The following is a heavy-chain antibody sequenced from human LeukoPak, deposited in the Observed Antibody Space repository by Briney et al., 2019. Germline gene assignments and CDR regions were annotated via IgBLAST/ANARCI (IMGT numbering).Heavy chain of an antibody. Sequence: GGSLRLSCAASGFTFSSYSMNWVRQAPGKGLEWVSSISSSSSYIYYADSVKGRFTISRDNAKNSLYLQMNSLRAEDTAVYYCARGAAAAPGGDYWGQGTLVTVSS. CDR2: ISSSSSYI. J-gene: IGHJ4*02. CDR3: ARGAAAAPGGDY. V-gene: IGHV3-21*01. CDR1: GFTFSSYS. D-gene: IGHD6-13*01.